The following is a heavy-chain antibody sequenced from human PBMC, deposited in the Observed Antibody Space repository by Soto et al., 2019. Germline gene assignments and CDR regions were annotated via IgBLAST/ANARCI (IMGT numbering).Heavy chain of an antibody. CDR3: ARAATGHYGSVSYYNDY. J-gene: IGHJ4*02. D-gene: IGHD3-10*01. V-gene: IGHV1-18*04. Sequence: ASVKVSCKASGYTFTSYGISWVRQAPGQGLEWMGWISAYNGNTNYAQKLQGRVTMTTDTSTSTAYMELRSLRSDDTAVYYCARAATGHYGSVSYYNDYWRQVPLFTIPS. CDR2: ISAYNGNT. CDR1: GYTFTSYG.